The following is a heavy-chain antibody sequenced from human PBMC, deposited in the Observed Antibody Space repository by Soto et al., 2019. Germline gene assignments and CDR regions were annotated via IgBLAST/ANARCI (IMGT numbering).Heavy chain of an antibody. D-gene: IGHD2-15*01. CDR1: GFTFSSYG. J-gene: IGHJ6*02. CDR3: ARVVRQSRYYYYYGMDV. CDR2: IWYDGSNK. V-gene: IGHV3-33*01. Sequence: GGSLRLSCAASGFTFSSYGMHWVRQAPGKGLEWVAVIWYDGSNKYYADSVKGRFTISRDNSKNTLYLQMSSLRAEDTAVYYCARVVRQSRYYYYYGMDVWGQGTTVTVS.